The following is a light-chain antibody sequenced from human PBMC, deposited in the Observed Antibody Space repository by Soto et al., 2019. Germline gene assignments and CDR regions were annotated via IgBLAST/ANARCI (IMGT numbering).Light chain of an antibody. V-gene: IGKV3-20*01. CDR1: QSVSRY. CDR2: GAS. Sequence: EIVLTQSPATLSLSPGERATLSCRASQSVSRYLAWYQQKPGQAPRLLIYGASTRATDVPDRFSGSGSGADFTLTISRLEPEDFAVYYCQQYGSSPPRTFGQGTKVDIK. J-gene: IGKJ1*01. CDR3: QQYGSSPPRT.